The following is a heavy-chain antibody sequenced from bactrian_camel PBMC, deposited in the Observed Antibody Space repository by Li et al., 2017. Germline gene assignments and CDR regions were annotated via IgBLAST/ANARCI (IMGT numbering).Heavy chain of an antibody. CDR3: ASESPPSRIVQSDCDYNN. CDR2: VHTGGSST. D-gene: IGHD4*01. Sequence: HVQLVESGGGSVQAGGSLRLSCTAYGDNYNSNCMGWFRQSPGKEREGVAAVHTGGSSTYYGDAVKGRFTISQDNAKRTLSLQMDGLTPGDTAMYYCASESPPSRIVQSDCDYNNWGQGTQVTVS. V-gene: IGHV3S1*01. CDR1: GDNYNSNC. J-gene: IGHJ4*01.